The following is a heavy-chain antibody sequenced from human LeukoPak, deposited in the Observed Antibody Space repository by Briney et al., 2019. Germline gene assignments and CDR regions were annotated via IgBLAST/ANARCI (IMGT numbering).Heavy chain of an antibody. CDR3: ARVESGSCSNTRCRNIDY. J-gene: IGHJ4*02. V-gene: IGHV3-74*01. D-gene: IGHD2-2*01. CDR2: INTDGSDT. CDR1: GFTFSKYW. Sequence: GGSLRLSCAGSGFTFSKYWLHWVRQAPGKGLVWVSRINTDGSDTSYADSVKGRFTISRDNAKNTLYLQMSSLRAEDTAVYYCARVESGSCSNTRCRNIDYWGQGTLVTVSS.